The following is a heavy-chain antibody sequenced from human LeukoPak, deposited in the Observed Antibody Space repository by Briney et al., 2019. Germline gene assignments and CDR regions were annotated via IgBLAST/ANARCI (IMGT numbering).Heavy chain of an antibody. CDR1: GFTFSSYA. D-gene: IGHD6-19*01. V-gene: IGHV3-23*01. J-gene: IGHJ4*02. CDR3: AKVGLDWLVREYYFDY. CDR2: ISGSGGST. Sequence: GGSLRLSCAASGFTFSSYAMSWVRQAPGKGLEWVSAISGSGGSTYYADSVKGRFTISRDNSKNTLYLQMNSLRAEDTAVYYCAKVGLDWLVREYYFDYWGQGTLVTVSP.